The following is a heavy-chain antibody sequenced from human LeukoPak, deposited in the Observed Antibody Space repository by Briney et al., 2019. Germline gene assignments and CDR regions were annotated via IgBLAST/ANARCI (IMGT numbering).Heavy chain of an antibody. V-gene: IGHV4-34*01. CDR1: GGSFSGYY. CDR3: ARLRGWYFYYYMDV. CDR2: INHSGST. Sequence: SETLSLTCAVYGGSFSGYYWSWIRQPPGKGLEWIGEINHSGSTNYNPSLKSRVTISVDTSKNQFSLKLSSVTAADTAVYYCARLRGWYFYYYMDVWGKGTTVTVSS. J-gene: IGHJ6*03. D-gene: IGHD6-19*01.